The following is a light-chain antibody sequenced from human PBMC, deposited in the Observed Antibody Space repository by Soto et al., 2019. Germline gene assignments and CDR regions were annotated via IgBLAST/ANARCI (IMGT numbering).Light chain of an antibody. J-gene: IGKJ4*01. CDR3: QQYHIYPLT. CDR1: QSIITW. Sequence: DIQMTQSPSTLPASVGDRVTITCRASQSIITWLAWFQQAPGKAPKILISDASSLKNGVPSRFSGSGSGTEFTLTISSLQPDDFATYYCQQYHIYPLTFGGGTKVEI. CDR2: DAS. V-gene: IGKV1-5*01.